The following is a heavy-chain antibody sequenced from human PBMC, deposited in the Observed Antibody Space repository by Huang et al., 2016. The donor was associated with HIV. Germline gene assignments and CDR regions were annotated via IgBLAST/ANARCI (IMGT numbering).Heavy chain of an antibody. CDR1: GGTFSSYA. V-gene: IGHV1-69*13. D-gene: IGHD5-18*01. CDR2: IIPIFGTA. J-gene: IGHJ5*02. Sequence: QVLLVQSGAEVRKPGSSVKVSCTAFGGTFSSYAISWVRQAPGQGLEWMGVIIPIFGTANYTQKFQGRVTITVDESTNTGYMELTRLTSEDTAVYYCARTAYSYGFRQGYNWFDPWGQGTPVTVSS. CDR3: ARTAYSYGFRQGYNWFDP.